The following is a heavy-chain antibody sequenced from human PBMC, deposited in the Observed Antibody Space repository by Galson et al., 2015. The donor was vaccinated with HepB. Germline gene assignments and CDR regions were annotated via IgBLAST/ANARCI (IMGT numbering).Heavy chain of an antibody. CDR3: ARDTFYGSGPPDAFDI. D-gene: IGHD3-10*01. V-gene: IGHV3-7*01. Sequence: SLRLSCAASGFTFSSYWMSWVRQAPGKGLEWVANIKQDGSEKYYVGSVEGRFTISRDNAKNSLYLQMNSLGAEDTAVYYCARDTFYGSGPPDAFDIWGQGTMVTVSS. J-gene: IGHJ3*02. CDR1: GFTFSSYW. CDR2: IKQDGSEK.